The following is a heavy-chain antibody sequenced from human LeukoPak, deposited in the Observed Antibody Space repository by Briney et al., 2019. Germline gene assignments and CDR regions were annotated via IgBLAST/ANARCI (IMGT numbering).Heavy chain of an antibody. J-gene: IGHJ5*02. D-gene: IGHD6-13*01. CDR1: GYTFTSYD. CDR3: ARDGSSSWWRRDWFDP. Sequence: ASVKVSCKASGYTFTSYDINWVRQATGQGLEWMGWMNPNSGNTGYAQKFQGRVTMTRNTSISTAYMELSSLRSEDTAVYYCARDGSSSWWRRDWFDPWGQGTLVTVSS. CDR2: MNPNSGNT. V-gene: IGHV1-8*01.